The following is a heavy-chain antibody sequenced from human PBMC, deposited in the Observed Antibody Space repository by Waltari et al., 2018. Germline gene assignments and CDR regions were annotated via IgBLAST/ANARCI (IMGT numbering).Heavy chain of an antibody. Sequence: EVQLVESGGGLVKPGGSLRLSCAASGFTFSSYSMNWVRQAPGKGLEWVSSISSSSSYIYYADAVKGRFTISRDNAKNSRYLQMNSLRAEDTAVYYCARAEYYYDSSGSDYWGQGTLVTVSS. J-gene: IGHJ4*02. V-gene: IGHV3-21*01. CDR3: ARAEYYYDSSGSDY. CDR2: ISSSSSYI. D-gene: IGHD3-22*01. CDR1: GFTFSSYS.